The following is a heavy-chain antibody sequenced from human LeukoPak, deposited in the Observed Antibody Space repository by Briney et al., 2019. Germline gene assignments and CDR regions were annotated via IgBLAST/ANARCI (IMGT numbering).Heavy chain of an antibody. Sequence: ASVKVSCKASGYTFTSYGISWGRQAPGQGLEWMGWISAYNGNTNYAQKLQGRVTMTTDTSTSTAYMELRSLRSDDTAVYYCARDVGPIAVAEDNWFDPWGQGTLVTVSS. CDR3: ARDVGPIAVAEDNWFDP. D-gene: IGHD6-19*01. J-gene: IGHJ5*02. CDR2: ISAYNGNT. CDR1: GYTFTSYG. V-gene: IGHV1-18*01.